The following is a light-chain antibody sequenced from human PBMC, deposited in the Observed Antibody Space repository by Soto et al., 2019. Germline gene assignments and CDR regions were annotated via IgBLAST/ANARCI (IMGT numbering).Light chain of an antibody. CDR2: GAS. J-gene: IGKJ1*01. CDR1: QSVSSSY. Sequence: ESVLTQSPGTLSLSPGERATLSCRASQSVSSSYLAWYRQKPGQAPRLLIYGASSRATGIPDRFSGSGSGTDFTLTISRLEPEDFAVYYCQQYGSSPQTFGQGTKV. V-gene: IGKV3-20*01. CDR3: QQYGSSPQT.